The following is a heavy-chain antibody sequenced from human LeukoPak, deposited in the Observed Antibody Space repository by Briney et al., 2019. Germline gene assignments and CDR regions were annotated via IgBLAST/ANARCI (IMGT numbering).Heavy chain of an antibody. D-gene: IGHD4-23*01. J-gene: IGHJ4*02. CDR2: IYHSGST. CDR1: GGSISGSTNW. Sequence: PSGTLSLTCAVSGGSISGSTNWWSWVRQPPGKGLEWIGEIYHSGSTNYNPSLKSRVTMSVDKSKNQFSLNLSSVTAADTAVYYCLYGGNSGDWVYWGQGTLVTVSS. CDR3: LYGGNSGDWVY. V-gene: IGHV4-4*02.